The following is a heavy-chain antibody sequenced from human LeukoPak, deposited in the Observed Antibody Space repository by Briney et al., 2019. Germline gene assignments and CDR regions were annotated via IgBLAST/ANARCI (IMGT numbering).Heavy chain of an antibody. V-gene: IGHV1-69*06. Sequence: GSSVKVSCKASGGTFSSYAISWVRQAPGQGLEWMGGIIPIFGTANYAQKFQGRVTITADKSTSTAYMELSSLRSEDTAVYYCAREERGYDILTGYLGYWGLGTLVTVSS. J-gene: IGHJ4*02. CDR2: IIPIFGTA. CDR1: GGTFSSYA. D-gene: IGHD3-9*01. CDR3: AREERGYDILTGYLGY.